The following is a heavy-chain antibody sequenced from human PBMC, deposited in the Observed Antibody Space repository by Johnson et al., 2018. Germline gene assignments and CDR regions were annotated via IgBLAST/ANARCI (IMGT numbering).Heavy chain of an antibody. J-gene: IGHJ6*02. V-gene: IGHV1-8*01. CDR2: MNPNSGNT. D-gene: IGHD1-26*01. CDR3: ARHGGSYGVDV. Sequence: VQLLETGAEVKKXGASVKVSCKASGYTFTSYDINWVRQAPGQGLEWMGWMNPNSGNTGYAQKFQGRVTMNRNNSISTAYMELSSLGSEDTAVDYCARHGGSYGVDVWGQGTTVTVSS. CDR1: GYTFTSYD.